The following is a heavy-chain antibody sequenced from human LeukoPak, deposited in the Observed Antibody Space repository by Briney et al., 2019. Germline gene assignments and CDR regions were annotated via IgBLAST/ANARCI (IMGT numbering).Heavy chain of an antibody. D-gene: IGHD3-10*01. Sequence: ASVKVSCKASGYTFTSYAMNWVRQAPGQGLEWMGIINPSGGSTSYAQKFQGRVTMTRDTSTSTVYMELSSLRSEDTAVYYCARDRTMVRGVWVVVPFYFDYWGQGTLVTVSS. CDR2: INPSGGST. V-gene: IGHV1-46*01. J-gene: IGHJ4*02. CDR3: ARDRTMVRGVWVVVPFYFDY. CDR1: GYTFTSYA.